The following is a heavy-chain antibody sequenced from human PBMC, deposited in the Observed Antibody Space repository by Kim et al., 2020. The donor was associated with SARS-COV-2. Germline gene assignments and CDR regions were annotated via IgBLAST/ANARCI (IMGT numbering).Heavy chain of an antibody. CDR2: ISYTGST. V-gene: IGHV4-61*03. Sequence: SETLSLTCSVSGGSVTSGGYYWIWIRQPPGKGLEWIGYISYTGSTNYNPSLKSRVTASLDTTKNLFSLRVTSVTAADTAVYYCARDQGTRYDISTGYYF. CDR3: ARDQGTRYDISTGYYF. D-gene: IGHD3-9*01. CDR1: GGSVTSGGYY. J-gene: IGHJ2*01.